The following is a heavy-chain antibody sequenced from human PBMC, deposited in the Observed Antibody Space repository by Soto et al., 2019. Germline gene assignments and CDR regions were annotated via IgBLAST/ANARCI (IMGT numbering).Heavy chain of an antibody. CDR1: GAAFKSYA. J-gene: IGHJ4*02. D-gene: IGHD4-17*01. CDR3: ARDHTNDYGDDTFDY. CDR2: IIPSYDRT. V-gene: IGHV1-69*06. Sequence: QVLLLQSGSEVKKAGSSVKVSCKASGAAFKSYAIHWVRQAPGQGLEYMGRIIPSYDRTKYAQKFQGRLTLTADMYTSTVYMELSSLRSEDTAVYYCARDHTNDYGDDTFDYWGQGTKVIVSS.